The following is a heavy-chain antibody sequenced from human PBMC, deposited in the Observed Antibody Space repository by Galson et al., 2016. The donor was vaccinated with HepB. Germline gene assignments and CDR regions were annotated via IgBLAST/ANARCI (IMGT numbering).Heavy chain of an antibody. CDR1: GFTFSNYA. CDR3: ARGGLPSIWFGVLSEYFQY. CDR2: ISYDGNNK. J-gene: IGHJ1*01. V-gene: IGHV3-30-3*01. D-gene: IGHD3-10*01. Sequence: SLRLSCAASGFTFSNYAIHWVRQAPGKGLEWVAFISYDGNNKYYADSVKGRFTISRDNAKDIVYLQMNSLRTEDTAVYYCARGGLPSIWFGVLSEYFQYWGQGTLVTVSS.